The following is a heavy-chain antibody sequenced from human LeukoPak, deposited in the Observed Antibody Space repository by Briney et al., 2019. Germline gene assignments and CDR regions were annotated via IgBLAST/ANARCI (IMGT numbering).Heavy chain of an antibody. J-gene: IGHJ4*02. CDR3: TRSAGGTFDY. V-gene: IGHV3-73*01. D-gene: IGHD1-26*01. Sequence: PGGSLKLSCAASGFTFSGSTMHWVRQASGKGLEWVGRIRTKVNSYATAYAASVKGRFTTSRDDSKNTAYLQMNSLKTEDTAVYYCTRSAGGTFDYWGQGTLVTVSS. CDR2: IRTKVNSYAT. CDR1: GFTFSGST.